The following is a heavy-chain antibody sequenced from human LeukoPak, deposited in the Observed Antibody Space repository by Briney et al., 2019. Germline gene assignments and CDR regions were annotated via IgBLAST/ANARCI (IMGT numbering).Heavy chain of an antibody. D-gene: IGHD2-15*01. V-gene: IGHV1-2*02. Sequence: ASLKVSCEGSGYMFDVFYMHWVRQGPRQGLEWMGWIDPNIGETVYAQEFQGRVTMTRDTSIATASMELTSLTFDDSAVYYCVTSGGLPSNTLSVWGQGTKVTVSS. J-gene: IGHJ3*01. CDR2: IDPNIGET. CDR1: GYMFDVFY. CDR3: VTSGGLPSNTLSV.